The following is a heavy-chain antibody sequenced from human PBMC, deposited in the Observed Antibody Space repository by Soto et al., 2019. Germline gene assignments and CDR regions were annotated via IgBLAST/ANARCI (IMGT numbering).Heavy chain of an antibody. D-gene: IGHD1-26*01. CDR2: IRDKANHYAT. V-gene: IGHV3-73*02. CDR3: TRPPSGSYGDDSDY. J-gene: IGHJ4*02. Sequence: EVQLVESGGGWVQPGGSLKLSCSGSGFSFSDSAIHWDRQASGQGLEWVGRIRDKANHYATAYDVSVRGWFTISRDDSENTAYLQMNSLKTEDTAVYYCTRPPSGSYGDDSDYWGQGTLVTVSS. CDR1: GFSFSDSA.